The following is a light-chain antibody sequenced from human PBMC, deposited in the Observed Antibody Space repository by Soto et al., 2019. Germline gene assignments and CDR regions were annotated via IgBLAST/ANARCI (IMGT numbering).Light chain of an antibody. J-gene: IGKJ3*01. CDR1: QGIGNS. CDR3: HKYSSAPHA. CDR2: SAS. Sequence: DIQMTQSPSSLSASVGDRVTIACRASQGIGNSLAWYQQKPGKVPKLLIYSASTLQSGVPSRFSGSGSGTDFTLTISSLQPGDVATYYCHKYSSAPHAFGPGTTVYI. V-gene: IGKV1-27*01.